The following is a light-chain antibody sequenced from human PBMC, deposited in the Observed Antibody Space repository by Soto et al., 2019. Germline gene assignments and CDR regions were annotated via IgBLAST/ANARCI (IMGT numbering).Light chain of an antibody. CDR3: ASRDDSLNGWV. J-gene: IGLJ3*02. Sequence: QSVLTQSPSASGTPGQRVTISCSGSSSNIGINTVSWFLQLSGTAPKLLIYSNNQRPSGVPDRFSGSKSGTSASLAISGLQSEDEGDYYCASRDDSLNGWVFGGGTQLTVL. V-gene: IGLV1-44*01. CDR2: SNN. CDR1: SSNIGINT.